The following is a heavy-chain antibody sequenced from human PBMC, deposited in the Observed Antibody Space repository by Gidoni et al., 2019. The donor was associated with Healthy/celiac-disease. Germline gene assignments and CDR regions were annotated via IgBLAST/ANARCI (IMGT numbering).Heavy chain of an antibody. J-gene: IGHJ4*02. CDR2: INPNSGGT. CDR3: ARSIVATIGGVDSSGLDY. Sequence: QVQLVQSGAEVKKPGASVKVSCKASGYTFTGYDMHWVRQAPGQGLEWMGWINPNSGGTNYAQKFQGWVTMTRDTSISTAYMELSRLRSDDTAVYYCARSIVATIGGVDSSGLDYWGQGTLVTVSS. V-gene: IGHV1-2*04. CDR1: GYTFTGYD. D-gene: IGHD5-12*01.